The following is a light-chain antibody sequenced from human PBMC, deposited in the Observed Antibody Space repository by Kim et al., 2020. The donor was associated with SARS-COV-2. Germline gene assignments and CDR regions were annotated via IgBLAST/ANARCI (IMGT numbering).Light chain of an antibody. V-gene: IGKV3-20*01. CDR1: QSVTATY. J-gene: IGKJ4*01. CDR2: GAS. Sequence: SSPGERATLSCRASQSVTATYLAWYQQKPGQAPRLLIYGASSRATGIPDRFSGSGSGTDFTLTISRLEPEDFAVYYCQQYAGSPLTFGGGTKVEI. CDR3: QQYAGSPLT.